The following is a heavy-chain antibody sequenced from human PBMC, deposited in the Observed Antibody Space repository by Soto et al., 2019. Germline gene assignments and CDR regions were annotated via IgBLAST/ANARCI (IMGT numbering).Heavy chain of an antibody. CDR2: ISYDGSNK. Sequence: PGGSLRLSCAASGFTFSSYAMHWVRQAPGKGLEWVAVISYDGSNKYYADSVKGRVTISRDNSKNTLYLQMNSLRAEDTAVYYCARTTFDYWGQGTLVTVS. D-gene: IGHD4-17*01. CDR1: GFTFSSYA. CDR3: ARTTFDY. J-gene: IGHJ4*02. V-gene: IGHV3-30-3*01.